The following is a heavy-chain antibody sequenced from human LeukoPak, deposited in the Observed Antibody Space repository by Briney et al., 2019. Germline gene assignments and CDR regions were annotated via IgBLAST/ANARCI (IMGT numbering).Heavy chain of an antibody. CDR1: GFTFSRYW. J-gene: IGHJ4*02. CDR2: ISSSSTTI. V-gene: IGHV3-48*04. CDR3: VNSQWLLLDYFDS. Sequence: GGSLRLSCAASGFTFSRYWMSWVRQAPGKGLEWISYISSSSTTIFYADSVNGRFTISRDNSKNSLYLQMNSLRPDDTAVYYCVNSQWLLLDYFDSWGQGTLVTVSS. D-gene: IGHD6-19*01.